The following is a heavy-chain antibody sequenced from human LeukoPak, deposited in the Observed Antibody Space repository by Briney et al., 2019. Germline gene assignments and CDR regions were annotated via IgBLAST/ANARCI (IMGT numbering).Heavy chain of an antibody. V-gene: IGHV1-2*02. CDR2: INPNSGGT. J-gene: IGHJ3*02. Sequence: ASVKVSCKASGYTFTGYYMHWERQAPGQGLEWMGWINPNSGGTNYAQKFQGRVTMTRDTSISTAYMELSRLRSDDTAVYYCARAQDYYDSSGYSDAFDIWGQGTMVTVSS. CDR1: GYTFTGYY. D-gene: IGHD3-22*01. CDR3: ARAQDYYDSSGYSDAFDI.